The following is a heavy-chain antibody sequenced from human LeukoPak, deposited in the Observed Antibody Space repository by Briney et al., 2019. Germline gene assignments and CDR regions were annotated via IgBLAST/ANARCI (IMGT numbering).Heavy chain of an antibody. J-gene: IGHJ5*01. V-gene: IGHV3-74*01. CDR2: IDNVGSDT. Sequence: PGGSLRLSSAASLLTFSGYWVHSVRQAPGQGLVWVSRIDNVGSDTIYADSVMGRFTISRDNAKNTVHLQMNSLRVEDTAVYYCARDVPHNWFDYWGQGTLVTVSS. CDR1: LLTFSGYW. CDR3: ARDVPHNWFDY.